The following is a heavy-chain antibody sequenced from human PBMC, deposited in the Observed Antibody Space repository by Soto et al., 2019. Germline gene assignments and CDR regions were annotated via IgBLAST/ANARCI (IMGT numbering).Heavy chain of an antibody. V-gene: IGHV4-4*07. CDR1: GGSISNYF. D-gene: IGHD3-3*01. CDR3: ARGGQDFWSGPFDY. Sequence: GTLSLTCTVSGGSISNYFCNWIRQPAGKGLEWIGRIDNSGSTNYNPSLKSRITMSADTSRNQFSLKLNSVTAADTAVYYCARGGQDFWSGPFDYWGQGALVTVSS. CDR2: IDNSGST. J-gene: IGHJ4*02.